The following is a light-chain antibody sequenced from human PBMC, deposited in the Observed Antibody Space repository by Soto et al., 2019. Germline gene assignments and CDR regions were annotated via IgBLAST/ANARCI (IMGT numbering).Light chain of an antibody. J-gene: IGKJ4*01. V-gene: IGKV3-20*01. Sequence: EIVLTQSPVTLSLSPGERATLSCRASQSVSRYLAWYQQKPDQAPRLLIYGASTRATGIPARFSGSGSGTDFTLTISRLEPEDFAVYYCRQYGRSLGSAFGGGTKVDIK. CDR1: QSVSRY. CDR3: RQYGRSLGSA. CDR2: GAS.